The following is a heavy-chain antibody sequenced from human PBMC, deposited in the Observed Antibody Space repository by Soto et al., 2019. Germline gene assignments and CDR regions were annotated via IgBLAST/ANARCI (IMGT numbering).Heavy chain of an antibody. Sequence: ESGGGVVQPGRSLRLSCAASGFTFSSYGMHWVRQAPGKGLEWVAVIWYDGSNKYYADSVKGRFTISRDNSKNTLYLQMNSLRAEDTAVYYCARSQGPTVAGIGPDYWGQGTLVTVSS. CDR1: GFTFSSYG. CDR2: IWYDGSNK. V-gene: IGHV3-33*01. J-gene: IGHJ4*02. CDR3: ARSQGPTVAGIGPDY. D-gene: IGHD6-19*01.